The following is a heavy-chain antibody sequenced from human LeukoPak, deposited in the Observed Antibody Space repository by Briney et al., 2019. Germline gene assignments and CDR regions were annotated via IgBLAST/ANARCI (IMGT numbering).Heavy chain of an antibody. CDR1: GFTVSSNY. J-gene: IGHJ4*02. Sequence: GGSLRLSCAASGFTVSSNYMSWVRQAPGKGLEWVSVIYSGGSTYYADSVKGRFTISRDNSKNTLYLQMNSLRAEDTAVYYCARALTTLTYEGYWGQGTLVTVSS. CDR3: ARALTTLTYEGY. CDR2: IYSGGST. V-gene: IGHV3-53*01. D-gene: IGHD1-1*01.